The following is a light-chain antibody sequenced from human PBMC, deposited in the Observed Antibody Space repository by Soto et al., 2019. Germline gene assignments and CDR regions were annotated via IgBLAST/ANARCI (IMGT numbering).Light chain of an antibody. Sequence: EIVMTQSPATLSVSPGERATISCRASQSVSSNFAWYQQKPGQAPRLLIYGASTRAPGIPARLSGSGSGTEFTLTISSLQSEDFAVHYCQQYNNWPSYTFGQGTKLEIK. V-gene: IGKV3-15*01. CDR3: QQYNNWPSYT. J-gene: IGKJ2*01. CDR2: GAS. CDR1: QSVSSN.